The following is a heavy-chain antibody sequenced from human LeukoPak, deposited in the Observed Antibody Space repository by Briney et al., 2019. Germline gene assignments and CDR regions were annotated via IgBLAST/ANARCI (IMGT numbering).Heavy chain of an antibody. CDR2: IFYSGST. CDR3: ARFSRDSSGYFDY. Sequence: SETLYLTCTVSGGSISSYYWSWIRQPPGKGLEWIGYIFYSGSTNYNPSLKSRVTISVDTSKNQFSLKLSSVTAADTAVYYCARFSRDSSGYFDYWGQGTLVTVSS. J-gene: IGHJ4*02. D-gene: IGHD3-22*01. V-gene: IGHV4-59*01. CDR1: GGSISSYY.